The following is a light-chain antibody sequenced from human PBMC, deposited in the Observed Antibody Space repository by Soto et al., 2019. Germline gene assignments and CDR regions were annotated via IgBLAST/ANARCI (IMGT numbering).Light chain of an antibody. Sequence: DIQMTQSPSPLSASVGDRVTISCRASQGISTYLNWYQQKPGKAPKVLIYESSRLQSGVPSRFSGSGSGTEFTLTITSLQLEDFATYYCQQSYNTPRTFGQGTKVEI. CDR3: QQSYNTPRT. CDR1: QGISTY. CDR2: ESS. J-gene: IGKJ1*01. V-gene: IGKV1-39*01.